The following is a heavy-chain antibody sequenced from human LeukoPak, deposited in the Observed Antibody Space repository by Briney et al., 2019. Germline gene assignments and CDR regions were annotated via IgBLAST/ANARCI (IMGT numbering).Heavy chain of an antibody. CDR2: IYWNGDK. J-gene: IGHJ5*01. CDR1: GCSLSTSGVS. V-gene: IGHV2-5*01. CDR3: ARRVGWFDS. Sequence: ESGPTQSHPTPTLTLSCTVCGCSLSTSGVSVGWIRQPPGKALGWLALIYWNGDKRYSPSLRNRLTITNESSINPVDLTMTSMDTVDTATYYCARRVGWFDSRGQGALVTVSS.